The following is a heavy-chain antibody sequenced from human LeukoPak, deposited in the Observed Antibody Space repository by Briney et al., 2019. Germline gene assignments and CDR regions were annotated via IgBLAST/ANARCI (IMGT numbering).Heavy chain of an antibody. CDR1: GFTFSNAW. CDR2: IKSKTDGGTT. J-gene: IGHJ4*02. V-gene: IGHV3-15*01. CDR3: TTGKSYYRDLDY. D-gene: IGHD2/OR15-2a*01. Sequence: PGGSLRLSCAASGFTFSNAWMSWVRQAPGKGLEWVGRIKSKTDGGTTDYAAPVKGRFTISRDDSKNTLYLQMNSLKIEDTGVYYCTTGKSYYRDLDYWGRGTLVTVSS.